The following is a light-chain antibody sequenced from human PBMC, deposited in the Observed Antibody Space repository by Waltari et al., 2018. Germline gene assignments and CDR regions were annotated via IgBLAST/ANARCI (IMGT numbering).Light chain of an antibody. J-gene: IGKJ1*01. V-gene: IGKV3-20*01. CDR1: QSVSRT. CDR2: GAS. Sequence: EIVLTQSPGTLSLSPGERVTLSCRASQSVSRTLAWYQQKPGQAPRLLIYGASIRATGIPDRFSGSGSGTDFSLTISRLEPEDFAVYYCQHYRSLPVTFGQGP. CDR3: QHYRSLPVT.